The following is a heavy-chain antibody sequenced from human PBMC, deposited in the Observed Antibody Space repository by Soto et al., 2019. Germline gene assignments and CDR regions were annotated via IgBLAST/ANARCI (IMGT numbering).Heavy chain of an antibody. CDR1: EFTFSTYP. CDR3: ARGASDFWGGYPEIHFFDS. V-gene: IGHV3-30-3*01. D-gene: IGHD3-3*01. Sequence: PGGSLRLSCAAPEFTFSTYPMHWVRQAPGKGLEWVAVISHDEGNKYYGDSMKGRFTISRDNSKNTLYLQMNSLRGDDTAVYYCARGASDFWGGYPEIHFFDSWGQGTLVTVSS. J-gene: IGHJ4*02. CDR2: ISHDEGNK.